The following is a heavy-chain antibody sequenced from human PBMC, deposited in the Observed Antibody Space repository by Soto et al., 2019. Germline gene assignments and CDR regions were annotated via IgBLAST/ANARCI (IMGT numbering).Heavy chain of an antibody. CDR1: GITFSGYW. D-gene: IGHD2-8*01. J-gene: IGHJ5*02. Sequence: EVQLVESGGGSVQPGGSLRLSCVASGITFSGYWMHWVRQVPGKGLVWVARVDSDGSGTSYADSVKGRFTISTDNAKATRHLRLNIRRVEGTAVYYCPTVYEPWGRGIAVTVS. V-gene: IGHV3-74*01. CDR3: PTVYEP. CDR2: VDSDGSGT.